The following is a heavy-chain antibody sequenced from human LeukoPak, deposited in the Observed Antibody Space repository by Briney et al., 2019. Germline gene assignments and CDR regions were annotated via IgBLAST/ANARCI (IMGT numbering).Heavy chain of an antibody. J-gene: IGHJ4*02. CDR3: ARGYCSGGSCPADY. CDR2: IYHSGST. CDR1: GGSISSGGYS. Sequence: PSETLSLTCAVSGGSISSGGYSWSWIRQPPGKGLEWIGYIYHSGSTYYNPSLKSRVTISVDRSKNQFSLKLSSVTAADTAVYYCARGYCSGGSCPADYWGQGTLVTVSS. V-gene: IGHV4-30-2*01. D-gene: IGHD2-15*01.